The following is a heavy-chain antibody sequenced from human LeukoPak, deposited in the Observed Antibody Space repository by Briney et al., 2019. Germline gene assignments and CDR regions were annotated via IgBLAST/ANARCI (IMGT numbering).Heavy chain of an antibody. CDR1: GFTFSSYS. CDR3: AKDPSMWDYFDY. CDR2: MSYDGSNK. V-gene: IGHV3-30*18. J-gene: IGHJ4*02. D-gene: IGHD1-26*01. Sequence: PGGSLRLSCAASGFTFSSYSMNWVRQAPGKGLEWVAVMSYDGSNKYYADSVKGRFTISRDNSKNTLYLQMNSLRAEDTAVYYCAKDPSMWDYFDYWGQGTLVTVSS.